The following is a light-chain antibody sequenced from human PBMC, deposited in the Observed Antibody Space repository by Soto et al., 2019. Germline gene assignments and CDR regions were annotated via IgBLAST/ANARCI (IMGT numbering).Light chain of an antibody. CDR3: LVWYSSSDHLNCV. Sequence: SYELTQPPSVSVAPGQTARITCGGNKIGSKSVHWYQQKPGQAPVLVVYDDSDRPSGIPERFSGSNSGNTATLTISRVQARDDADYYCLVWYSSSDHLNCVFGGGTQLTVL. CDR2: DDS. V-gene: IGLV3-21*02. CDR1: KIGSKS. J-gene: IGLJ3*02.